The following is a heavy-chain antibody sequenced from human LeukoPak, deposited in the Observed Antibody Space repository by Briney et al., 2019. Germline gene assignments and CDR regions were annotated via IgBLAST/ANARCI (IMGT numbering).Heavy chain of an antibody. CDR1: GLTFSSYS. D-gene: IGHD6-19*01. J-gene: IGHJ5*02. CDR3: ARLSSSGSFDP. Sequence: GGSLRLSCAASGLTFSSYSMNWVRQAPGKGVEGVSSIISSIRHISYPSSVKALFTISRDNAQHSLYLQINSLRAEDTSVYYCARLSSSGSFDPWGQGTLVTVSS. V-gene: IGHV3-21*03. CDR2: IISSIRHI.